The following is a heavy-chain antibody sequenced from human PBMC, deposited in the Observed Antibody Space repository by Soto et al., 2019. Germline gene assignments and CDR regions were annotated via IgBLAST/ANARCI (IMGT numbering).Heavy chain of an antibody. CDR1: GGSISSYY. Sequence: QVQLQESGPGLVKPSETLSLTCTVSGGSISSYYWSWIRQPPGKGLEWIGYIYYSGSTNYNPSLKSRVTRSADTSKNQFSLKLSSVTAADAAVYYCDRDVIYCSGGSCYSGWFDPWGQGTLVTVSS. CDR2: IYYSGST. V-gene: IGHV4-59*01. J-gene: IGHJ5*02. CDR3: DRDVIYCSGGSCYSGWFDP. D-gene: IGHD2-15*01.